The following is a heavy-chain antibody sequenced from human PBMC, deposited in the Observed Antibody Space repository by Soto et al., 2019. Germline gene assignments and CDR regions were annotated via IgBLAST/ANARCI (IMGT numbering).Heavy chain of an antibody. D-gene: IGHD5-18*01. CDR1: GFTFSSYG. Sequence: QVQLVESGGGVVQPGRSLRLSCAASGFTFSSYGMHWVRQAPGKGLEWVAVISYDGSNKYYADSVKGRFTISRDNSKNTLYLQMNSLRAEDTAVYYCAKDHTAMPDYWGQGTLVTVSS. V-gene: IGHV3-30*18. J-gene: IGHJ4*02. CDR2: ISYDGSNK. CDR3: AKDHTAMPDY.